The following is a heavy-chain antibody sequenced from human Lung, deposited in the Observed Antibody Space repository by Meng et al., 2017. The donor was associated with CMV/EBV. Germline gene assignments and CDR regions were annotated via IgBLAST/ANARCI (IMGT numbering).Heavy chain of an antibody. CDR2: NSSSYDTI. J-gene: IGHJ6*02. Sequence: GSLRLXXAASGLTLSSYEMNWVRQAPGKGLEWVSYNSSSYDTIYYTDSVMSRFTISRENAKNTLYLQMNSLRADDTAVYYCARDHAWFGETYAMDVWGQGTXVTVSS. CDR1: GLTLSSYE. CDR3: ARDHAWFGETYAMDV. V-gene: IGHV3-48*03. D-gene: IGHD3-10*01.